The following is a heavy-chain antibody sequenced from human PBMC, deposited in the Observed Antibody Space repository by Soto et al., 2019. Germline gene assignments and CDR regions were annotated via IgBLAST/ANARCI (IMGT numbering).Heavy chain of an antibody. CDR2: INNGGSS. CDR1: GASISNSNW. V-gene: IGHV4-4*02. CDR3: ARGRGDGYNQNWYFDL. Sequence: PSETLSLTCAVSGASISNSNWWTWVRQPPGKGLEWIGEINNGGSSNYNPSLKSRGSMSVGTSNNQFSLKLTSVTAADTAVYYCARGRGDGYNQNWYFDLWGRGTLVTVSS. D-gene: IGHD3-10*01. J-gene: IGHJ2*01.